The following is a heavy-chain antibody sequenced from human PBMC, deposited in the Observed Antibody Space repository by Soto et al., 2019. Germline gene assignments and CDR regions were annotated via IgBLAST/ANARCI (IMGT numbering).Heavy chain of an antibody. CDR3: AREGALGNFEF. V-gene: IGHV4-31*03. CDR2: IYHSGNT. D-gene: IGHD1-26*01. J-gene: IGHJ4*02. Sequence: PSETLCLTSSLSVGSFSRGDYYWSWIRQQPGKGLEWIGYIYHSGNTAYNPSLKSRVIISLDTSENQFSLRLRSVTAGETAVYYCAREGALGNFEFWGQGTMVTVSS. CDR1: VGSFSRGDYY.